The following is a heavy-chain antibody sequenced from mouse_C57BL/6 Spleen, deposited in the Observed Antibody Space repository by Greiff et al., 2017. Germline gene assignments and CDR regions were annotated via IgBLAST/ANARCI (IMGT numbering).Heavy chain of an antibody. CDR1: GYSFTGYY. CDR2: INPSTGGT. CDR3: ARSPSYYSDAMDY. V-gene: IGHV1-42*01. J-gene: IGHJ4*01. Sequence: EVQLQQSGPELVKPGASVKISCKASGYSFTGYYMNWVKQSPEKSLEWIGEINPSTGGTTYNQKFKAKATLTVDKSSSTAYMQLKSLTSEDSSVYYCARSPSYYSDAMDYWGQGTSVTVSS. D-gene: IGHD2-12*01.